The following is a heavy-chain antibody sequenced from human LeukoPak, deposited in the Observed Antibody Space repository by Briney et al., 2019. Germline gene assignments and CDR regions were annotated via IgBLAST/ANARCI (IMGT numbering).Heavy chain of an antibody. Sequence: SETLSLTCTVSGGSISSYYWSWIRQPPGKGLEWIGYIYYSGSTNYSPSLKSRVTILVDTSKNQFSLKLSSVTAADTAVYYCARHSQGYVFDYWGQGTLVTVSS. J-gene: IGHJ4*02. D-gene: IGHD5-12*01. CDR3: ARHSQGYVFDY. CDR2: IYYSGST. CDR1: GGSISSYY. V-gene: IGHV4-59*08.